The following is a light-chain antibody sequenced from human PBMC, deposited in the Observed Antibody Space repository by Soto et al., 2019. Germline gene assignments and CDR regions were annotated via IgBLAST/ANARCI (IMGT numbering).Light chain of an antibody. CDR2: DAS. CDR3: QQYETFSGT. J-gene: IGKJ1*01. Sequence: DIQMTQSHSTLSASLGETVTVTCRASQSVSGWLAWYQQKPGEAPKLLIYDASALPRGVPSRFSGSGSGTKFTLTIASLQPDDFATYYCQQYETFSGTFGPGTKVDIK. CDR1: QSVSGW. V-gene: IGKV1-5*01.